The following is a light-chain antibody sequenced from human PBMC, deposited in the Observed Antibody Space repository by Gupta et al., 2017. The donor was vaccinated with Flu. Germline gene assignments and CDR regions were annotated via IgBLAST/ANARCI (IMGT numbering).Light chain of an antibody. J-gene: IGKJ4*01. CDR1: QSVSSN. V-gene: IGKV3-15*01. CDR2: GAS. CDR3: QQYNNWPPLT. Sequence: IVMTPSPATPAGVSGERATLPCRASQSVSSNLAWYQQKPGQAPRLLIYGASTRATGIPARFSGSGPGTEFTLTISSLQSEDFAVYYCQQYNNWPPLTFGGGTKVEIK.